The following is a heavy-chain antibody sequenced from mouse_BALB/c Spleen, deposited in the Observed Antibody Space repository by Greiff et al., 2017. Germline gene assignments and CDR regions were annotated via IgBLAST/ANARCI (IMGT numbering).Heavy chain of an antibody. J-gene: IGHJ4*01. CDR2: IYPGGGYT. D-gene: IGHD1-2*01. Sequence: QVQLQQSGAELVRPGTSVKISCKASGYTFTNYWLGWVKQRPGQGLEWIGDIYPGGGYTNYNEKFKGKATLTADTSSSTDYMQLSSLTSEDSAVYVCASHTTATGYAMDYWGQGTSVTVSA. CDR1: GYTFTNYW. V-gene: IGHV1-63*02. CDR3: ASHTTATGYAMDY.